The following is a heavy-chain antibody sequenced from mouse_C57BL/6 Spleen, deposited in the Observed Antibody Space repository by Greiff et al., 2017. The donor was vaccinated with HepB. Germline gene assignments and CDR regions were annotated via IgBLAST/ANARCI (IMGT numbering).Heavy chain of an antibody. J-gene: IGHJ4*01. D-gene: IGHD2-4*01. V-gene: IGHV5-16*01. CDR2: INYDGSST. Sequence: EVKLMESEGGLVQPGSSMKLSCTASGFTFSDYYMAWVRQVPEKGLEWVANINYDGSSTYYLDSLKSRFIISRDNAKNILYLQMSSLKSEDTATYYCASENYDYDDYAMDYWGQGTSVTVSS. CDR1: GFTFSDYY. CDR3: ASENYDYDDYAMDY.